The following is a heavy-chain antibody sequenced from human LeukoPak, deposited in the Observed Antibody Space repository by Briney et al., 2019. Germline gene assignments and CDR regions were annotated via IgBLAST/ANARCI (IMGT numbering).Heavy chain of an antibody. CDR1: GFTFSSYS. V-gene: IGHV3-21*01. J-gene: IGHJ4*02. Sequence: GGSLRLSCAASGFTFSSYSMNWVRQAPGKGLEWVSSISSSSSYIYYADSVKGRFTISRDNAKNSLYLQMNSLRAEDTAVYYSARGIGVAAAGTYYFDYWGQGTLVTVSS. CDR2: ISSSSSYI. CDR3: ARGIGVAAAGTYYFDY. D-gene: IGHD6-13*01.